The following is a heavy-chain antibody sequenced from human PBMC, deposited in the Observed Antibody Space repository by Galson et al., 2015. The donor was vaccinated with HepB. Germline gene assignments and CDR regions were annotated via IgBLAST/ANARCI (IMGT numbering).Heavy chain of an antibody. CDR2: TYYRSKWAY. CDR3: TKSVALARGMDV. V-gene: IGHV6-1*01. Sequence: CAISGDSVSNNNAAWNRIRQSPSRGLEWLGRTYYRSKWAYDYAASVKSRIIIDPDTSKNQFTLQLVSVTPEDTAVYYCTKSVALARGMDVWGQGTTVTVSS. D-gene: IGHD6-19*01. J-gene: IGHJ6*02. CDR1: GDSVSNNNAA.